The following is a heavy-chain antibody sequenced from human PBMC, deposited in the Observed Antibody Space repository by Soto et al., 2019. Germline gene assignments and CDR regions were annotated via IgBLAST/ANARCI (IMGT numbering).Heavy chain of an antibody. CDR3: VRGDQWAFDV. J-gene: IGHJ3*01. D-gene: IGHD6-19*01. Sequence: EVQLVESGGVLIQPRRSLRISCAASGFNFRNYAMKWVRKAPGTGLEWISYISVGGGSIFYAESVKGRFTISRDDVQNSLYLQMNTLREEDTALFYCVRGDQWAFDVWCQGTVVIVSS. CDR2: ISVGGGSI. CDR1: GFNFRNYA. V-gene: IGHV3-48*02.